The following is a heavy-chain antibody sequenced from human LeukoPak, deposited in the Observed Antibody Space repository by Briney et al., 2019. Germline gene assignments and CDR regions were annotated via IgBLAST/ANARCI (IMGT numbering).Heavy chain of an antibody. CDR1: GYTFTGYY. Sequence: ASVKVSCKASGYTFTGYYMHWVRQAPGQGLEWMGWINPNSGGTNYAQKFQGRVTMTRDTSISTAYMELSRLRSDDTAVYYCARDTYGDYDPYDCWGQGTLVTVSS. V-gene: IGHV1-2*02. CDR3: ARDTYGDYDPYDC. D-gene: IGHD4-17*01. J-gene: IGHJ4*02. CDR2: INPNSGGT.